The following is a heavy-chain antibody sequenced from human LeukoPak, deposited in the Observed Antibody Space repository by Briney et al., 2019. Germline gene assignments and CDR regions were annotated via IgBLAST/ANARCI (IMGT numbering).Heavy chain of an antibody. D-gene: IGHD3-10*01. J-gene: IGHJ4*02. V-gene: IGHV4-31*03. CDR3: ARGPTHYYGSGSYYAY. CDR1: GGSISSGGYY. Sequence: SETLSLTCTVSGGSISSGGYYWSWIRQHPGKGLEWIGYIYYSGSTYYNPSLKSRVTISVDTSKNQFSLKLSSVTAADTAVYYCARGPTHYYGSGSYYAYWGQGTLVTVSS. CDR2: IYYSGST.